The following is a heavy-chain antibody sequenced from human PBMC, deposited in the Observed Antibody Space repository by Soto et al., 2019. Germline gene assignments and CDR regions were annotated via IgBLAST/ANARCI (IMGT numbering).Heavy chain of an antibody. J-gene: IGHJ3*02. D-gene: IGHD6-19*01. CDR2: IKQDGSEK. Sequence: GGSLRLSCAASGFTFSSYWMSWVRQAPGKGLEWVANIKQDGSEKYYVDSVKGRFTISRDNAKNSLYLQMNSLRAEDTAVYYCARVGYSSGDDAFDIWGQGTLVTVSS. CDR1: GFTFSSYW. CDR3: ARVGYSSGDDAFDI. V-gene: IGHV3-7*05.